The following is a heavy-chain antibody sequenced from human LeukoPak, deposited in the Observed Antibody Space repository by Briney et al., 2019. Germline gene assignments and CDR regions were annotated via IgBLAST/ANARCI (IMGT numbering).Heavy chain of an antibody. CDR2: IIPIFGTA. Sequence: SVKVSCKASVGTFSNHAVSWVRQAPGQGLEWMGGIIPIFGTANYAQKFEGRVTITADESTSTAYMELSSLRSEDTAVYYCARAHRQLERLGRYYFDYWGQGTLVTVSS. CDR3: ARAHRQLERLGRYYFDY. J-gene: IGHJ4*02. CDR1: VGTFSNHA. D-gene: IGHD1-1*01. V-gene: IGHV1-69*01.